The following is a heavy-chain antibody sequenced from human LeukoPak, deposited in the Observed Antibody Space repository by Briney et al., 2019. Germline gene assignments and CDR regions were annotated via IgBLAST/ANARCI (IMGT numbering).Heavy chain of an antibody. J-gene: IGHJ4*02. CDR3: AGGHSSGWTAFDY. V-gene: IGHV4-59*08. CDR2: IYHTGST. D-gene: IGHD6-19*01. Sequence: SETLSLTCTVSGGSISSYYWSWIRRPPGKGLEWIGFIYHTGSTNYGPSLKSRVTMSVDTSKKQFSLKLSSVTAADTAVYYCAGGHSSGWTAFDYWGQGTLVSVSS. CDR1: GGSISSYY.